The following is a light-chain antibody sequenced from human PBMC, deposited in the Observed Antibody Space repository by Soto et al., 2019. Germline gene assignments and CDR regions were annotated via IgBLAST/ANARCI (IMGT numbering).Light chain of an antibody. CDR1: QSVSSN. CDR2: GAS. CDR3: QQYNNWLT. V-gene: IGKV3-15*01. Sequence: EIVMTQSPATLSVSPGDRATLSCRASQSVSSNLAWYQQKPGQAPRLLIYGASTRATGIPARFSGSGSGTEFTLTISSLQSEDFAVYYCQQYNNWLTFGGGTKLEIK. J-gene: IGKJ4*01.